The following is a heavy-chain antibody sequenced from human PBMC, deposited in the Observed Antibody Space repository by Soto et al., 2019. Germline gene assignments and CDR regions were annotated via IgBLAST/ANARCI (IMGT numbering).Heavy chain of an antibody. D-gene: IGHD3-10*01. J-gene: IGHJ4*02. CDR2: VYYSATT. CDR3: AAGRVYYGSEW. CDR1: DGHINNYF. Sequence: QVQLQESGPGLVKPSETLSLTCTVSDGHINNYFWSWIRQSPGKGLEWIGYVYYSATTNYKPSLNYTPPLKSRVNISLDTATNQYSLRLTAVTTADTAVYYCAAGRVYYGSEWWGQGTLVTVSS. V-gene: IGHV4-59*03.